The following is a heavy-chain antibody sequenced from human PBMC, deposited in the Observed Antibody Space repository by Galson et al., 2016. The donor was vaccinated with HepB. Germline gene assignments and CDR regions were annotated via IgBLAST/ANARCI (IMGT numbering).Heavy chain of an antibody. V-gene: IGHV5-51*01. CDR1: GHTFSSYW. D-gene: IGHD3-22*01. J-gene: IGHJ3*02. Sequence: QSGAEVKKPGESLKISCKASGHTFSSYWIGWVRQMPGKGLEWMGIIYPGDSDTRYSPSFHGPVTFSADKSINTAYLQWSSLKASDTAIYYCAGHYDSSGQSPLNAFDMWGQGTVVTVSS. CDR2: IYPGDSDT. CDR3: AGHYDSSGQSPLNAFDM.